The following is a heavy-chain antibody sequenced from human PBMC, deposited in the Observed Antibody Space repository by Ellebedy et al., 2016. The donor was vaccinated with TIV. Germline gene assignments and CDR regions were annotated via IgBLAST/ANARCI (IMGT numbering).Heavy chain of an antibody. J-gene: IGHJ4*02. CDR3: AKDRTPGDGYWVFDY. D-gene: IGHD3-22*01. CDR1: GFTFTTYA. V-gene: IGHV3-23*01. Sequence: GESLKISCAASGFTFTTYAMHWVRQAPGKGLEWVSGIGTGGNTFYADSVKGRFTISRDNSKSTLVLQMSSLRAEDTAVYFCAKDRTPGDGYWVFDYWGQGTLVTVSS. CDR2: IGTGGNT.